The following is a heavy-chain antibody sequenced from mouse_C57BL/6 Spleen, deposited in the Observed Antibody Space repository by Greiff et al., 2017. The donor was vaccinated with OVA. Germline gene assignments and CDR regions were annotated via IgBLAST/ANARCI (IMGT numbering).Heavy chain of an antibody. CDR3: ASEGIYDGYYDYAMDY. Sequence: VQLQQPGAELVKPGASVKLSCKASGYTFTSYWMHWVKQRPGQGLEWIGMIHPNSGSTNYNEKFKSKATLTVDKSSSTAYMQLSSLTSEDSAVYYCASEGIYDGYYDYAMDYWGQGTSVTVSS. D-gene: IGHD2-3*01. V-gene: IGHV1-64*01. J-gene: IGHJ4*01. CDR2: IHPNSGST. CDR1: GYTFTSYW.